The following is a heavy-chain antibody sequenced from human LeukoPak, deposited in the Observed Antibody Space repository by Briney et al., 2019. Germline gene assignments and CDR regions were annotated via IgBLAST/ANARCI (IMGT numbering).Heavy chain of an antibody. V-gene: IGHV4-38-2*02. CDR3: ARESSIHDAFDI. J-gene: IGHJ3*02. D-gene: IGHD6-6*01. CDR2: IYPSGST. CDR1: GYSISSGYY. Sequence: PSETLSLTCTVSGYSISSGYYWGWIRQPPEKRLEWIGSIYPSGSTFYNPSLKSRVTMSVDTSRNQFSLKLSSMTAADTAVYYCARESSIHDAFDIWGQGTMVTVSS.